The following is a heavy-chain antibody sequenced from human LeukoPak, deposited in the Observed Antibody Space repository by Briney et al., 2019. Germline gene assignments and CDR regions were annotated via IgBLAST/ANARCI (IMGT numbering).Heavy chain of an antibody. V-gene: IGHV4-39*02. CDR3: ATATLDEGYYYDSSGYYYLN. D-gene: IGHD3-22*01. Sequence: SETLSLTCTVSGDSISSYSYYWAWIRQPPGKGLEWIGSILFRGATYYNPSLKPRIIMSVDTSQNHFSLKLSSVTAADTAVYYCATATLDEGYYYDSSGYYYLNWGQGTLVTVSS. J-gene: IGHJ4*02. CDR2: ILFRGAT. CDR1: GDSISSYSYY.